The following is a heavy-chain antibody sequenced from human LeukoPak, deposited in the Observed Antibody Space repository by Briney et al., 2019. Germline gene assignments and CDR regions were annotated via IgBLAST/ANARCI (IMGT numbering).Heavy chain of an antibody. Sequence: PSETLSLTCTVSGGSISSYYWSWIRQPPGKGLEWIGYIYYSGSTNYNPFLKSRVTISVDTSKNQFSLKLSSVTAADTAVYYCARSPDDLRPFDYWGQGTLVTVSS. J-gene: IGHJ4*02. CDR3: ARSPDDLRPFDY. D-gene: IGHD2-21*02. CDR2: IYYSGST. V-gene: IGHV4-59*01. CDR1: GGSISSYY.